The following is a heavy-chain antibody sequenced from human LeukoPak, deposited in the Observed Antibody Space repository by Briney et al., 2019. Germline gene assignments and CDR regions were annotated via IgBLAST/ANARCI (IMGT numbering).Heavy chain of an antibody. CDR2: TKEDGSEK. V-gene: IGHV3-7*01. CDR3: ARDRPYGSYDY. J-gene: IGHJ4*02. Sequence: GGSLRLSCAASGFSFNTSWMSWVRQAPGKGLEWVANTKEDGSEKHYVDSVKGRFTISRDNAKNSLYLQMNSLRAEDTAVYYCARDRPYGSYDYWGQGSLVTVSS. CDR1: GFSFNTSW. D-gene: IGHD2-15*01.